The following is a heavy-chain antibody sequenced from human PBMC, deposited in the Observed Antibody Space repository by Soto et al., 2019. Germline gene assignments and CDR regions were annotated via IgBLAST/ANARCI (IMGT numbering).Heavy chain of an antibody. D-gene: IGHD3-9*01. Sequence: GGSLRLSCAASGFTVSSNYMSWVRQAPGKGLEWVSVIYSGGSTYYADSVKGRFTISRDNSKNTLYLQMNSLRAEDTAVYYCARAFNYDILTGYSNWGQGTLVTVSS. V-gene: IGHV3-66*01. CDR2: IYSGGST. J-gene: IGHJ4*02. CDR1: GFTVSSNY. CDR3: ARAFNYDILTGYSN.